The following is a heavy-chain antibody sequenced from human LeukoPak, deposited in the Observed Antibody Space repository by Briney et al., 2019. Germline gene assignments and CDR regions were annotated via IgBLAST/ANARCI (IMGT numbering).Heavy chain of an antibody. CDR2: INTNSGNT. CDR1: GYTLSDYY. D-gene: IGHD3-10*01. Sequence: ASVNLSLKAAGYTLSDYYLHWVRQAPGQGLEYMGWINTNSGNTKYSQSFQGRVTMTRDTSISTAYLELSRLISEDTAVYYCARGDTMVRGLISDYWGQGTLVTVSS. J-gene: IGHJ4*02. V-gene: IGHV1-2*02. CDR3: ARGDTMVRGLISDY.